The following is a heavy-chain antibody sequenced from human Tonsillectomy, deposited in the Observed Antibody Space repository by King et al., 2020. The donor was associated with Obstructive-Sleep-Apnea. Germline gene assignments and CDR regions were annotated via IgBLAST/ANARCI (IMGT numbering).Heavy chain of an antibody. J-gene: IGHJ4*02. CDR2: IWYDGSNK. CDR3: ARGRGLRYSSGWYSFDY. D-gene: IGHD6-19*01. Sequence: VQLVESGGGVVQPGRSLRLSCAASGFTFSSYGMHWVRQAPGKGLEWVAVIWYDGSNKYYADSVKGRFTISRDNSKNTLYLQMNSLRAEDTAVYYCARGRGLRYSSGWYSFDYWGQGTLVTVSS. CDR1: GFTFSSYG. V-gene: IGHV3-33*01.